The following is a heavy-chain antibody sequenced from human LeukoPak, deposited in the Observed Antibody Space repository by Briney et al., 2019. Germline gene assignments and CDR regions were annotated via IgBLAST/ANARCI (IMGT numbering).Heavy chain of an antibody. CDR1: GFTFDDYA. V-gene: IGHV3-43D*04. CDR2: IRWDGGST. Sequence: PGGVLRLSCAASGFTFDDYAMDWVRQAPGKGLEWVSLIRWDGGSTYYADSVKGRFTISRDNSKNSLYLQMNSLRPEDTALYYCALNSSGYYYDYWGQGTLVTVSS. J-gene: IGHJ4*02. CDR3: ALNSSGYYYDY. D-gene: IGHD3-22*01.